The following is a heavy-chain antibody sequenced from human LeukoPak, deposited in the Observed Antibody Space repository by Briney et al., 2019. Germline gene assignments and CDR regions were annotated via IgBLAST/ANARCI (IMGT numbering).Heavy chain of an antibody. CDR2: INSDGSST. J-gene: IGHJ4*02. D-gene: IGHD6-6*01. CDR1: GFTFSSYW. V-gene: IGHV3-74*01. Sequence: QPGGSLRLSCAASGFTFSSYWIHWVRQAPGKGLVWVPRINSDGSSTSYADSLKSRFTISRDNAKNTLYLQMNSLRAEDTAVYYCAREYSSSRYFDYWGQGTLVTVSS. CDR3: AREYSSSRYFDY.